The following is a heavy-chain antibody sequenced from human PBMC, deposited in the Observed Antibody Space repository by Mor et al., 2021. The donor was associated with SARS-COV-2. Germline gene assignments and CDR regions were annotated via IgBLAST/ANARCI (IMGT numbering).Heavy chain of an antibody. D-gene: IGHD1-26*01. CDR3: AREGNSGSYYRPWWFDP. V-gene: IGHV4-39*07. J-gene: IGHJ5*02. Sequence: IGSIHYSGSTYYNPSLKSRATIPEDRSKNQFSLKLKSVTAADTAIYYCAREGNSGSYYRPWWFDPWGQGTLVTVSS. CDR2: IHYSGST.